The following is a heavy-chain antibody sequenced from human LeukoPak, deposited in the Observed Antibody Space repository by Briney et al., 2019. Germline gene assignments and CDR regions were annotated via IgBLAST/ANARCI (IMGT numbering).Heavy chain of an antibody. Sequence: SVKVSCKASGGTFSSYAISWVRQAPGQGLEWMGGIIPIFGTANYAQKFQGRVTITADESTSTAYMELSGLTSEDTAVYYCARNPPRTGDFNSWGQGALVAVSS. D-gene: IGHD7-27*01. CDR3: ARNPPRTGDFNS. CDR2: IIPIFGTA. V-gene: IGHV1-69*13. J-gene: IGHJ4*02. CDR1: GGTFSSYA.